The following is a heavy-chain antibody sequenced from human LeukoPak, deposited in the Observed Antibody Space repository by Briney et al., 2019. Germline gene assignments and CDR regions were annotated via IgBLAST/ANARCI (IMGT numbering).Heavy chain of an antibody. CDR3: ATMVGYSYSDS. V-gene: IGHV1-69*13. CDR1: GGTFINYA. D-gene: IGHD5-18*01. CDR2: TIPFFPAT. J-gene: IGHJ5*02. Sequence: GASVKVSCKASGGTFINYAINWVRQAPGQGLEWMGGTIPFFPATNYAQKFQGRVTITADESTSTTYMELRSLRSQDTAVYYCATMVGYSYSDSWGQGTLVTVSS.